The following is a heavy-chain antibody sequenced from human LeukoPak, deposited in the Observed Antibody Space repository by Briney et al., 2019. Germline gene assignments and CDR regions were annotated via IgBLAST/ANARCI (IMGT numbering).Heavy chain of an antibody. D-gene: IGHD3-10*01. J-gene: IGHJ6*03. V-gene: IGHV1-2*02. CDR1: GYTFTGYY. CDR2: INPNSGGT. Sequence: GASVKVSCKASGYTFTGYYMHWVRQAPGQGLEWMGWINPNSGGTNYAQKFQGRVTMTRDTSISTAYMELSRLRSDDTAVYYCARDSLRVRGYYYYYMDVWGKGTTVTVSS. CDR3: ARDSLRVRGYYYYYMDV.